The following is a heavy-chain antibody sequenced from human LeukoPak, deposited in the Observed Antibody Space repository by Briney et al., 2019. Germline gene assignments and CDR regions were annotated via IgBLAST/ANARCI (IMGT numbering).Heavy chain of an antibody. CDR3: ARAHYCSGDTCYQYYFDY. J-gene: IGHJ4*02. CDR2: VSPNSGNA. D-gene: IGHD2-15*01. CDR1: GYTFTTYD. V-gene: IGHV1-8*03. Sequence: ASVKVSCKASGYTFTTYDINWVRQATGQGLEWMGWVSPNSGNADSAQKFQGRVTITRDTSIGTAYMELSSLRSEDTAVYYCARAHYCSGDTCYQYYFDYWGQGTLVTVSS.